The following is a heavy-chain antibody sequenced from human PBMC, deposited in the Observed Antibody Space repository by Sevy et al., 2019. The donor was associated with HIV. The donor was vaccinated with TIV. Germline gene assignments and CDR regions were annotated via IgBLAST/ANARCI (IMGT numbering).Heavy chain of an antibody. V-gene: IGHV4-59*01. CDR2: IYYSGST. J-gene: IGHJ3*02. CDR3: ARATLQPSAFDS. CDR1: GGSISSYY. Sequence: SETLSLTCIVSGGSISSYYWSWIRQPPGKGLEWIGYIYYSGSTNYNPSLKSRVTISVDTSKNQFSLKLNSVTAADTAVYYCARATLQPSAFDSWGQWTMVTVSS.